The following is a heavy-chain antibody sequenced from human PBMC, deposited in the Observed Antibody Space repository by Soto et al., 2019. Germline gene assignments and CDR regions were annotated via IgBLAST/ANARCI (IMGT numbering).Heavy chain of an antibody. CDR3: AHSGRCLQTDPYFDY. Sequence: XGPPLVNPTQTLTLACTFSGFSLSTSGVGVGWIRQPPGKALEWLALIYWNDYKRYSPSLKSRLTITKDTSKNQAVLTMTNMDPLETATYYCAHSGRCLQTDPYFDYWGQGTLVTASS. CDR2: IYWNDYK. CDR1: GFSLSTSGVG. D-gene: IGHD1-26*01. V-gene: IGHV2-5*01. J-gene: IGHJ4*02.